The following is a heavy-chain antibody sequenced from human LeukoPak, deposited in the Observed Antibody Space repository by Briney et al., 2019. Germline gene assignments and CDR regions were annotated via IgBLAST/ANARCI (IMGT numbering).Heavy chain of an antibody. CDR2: IWYDGSNK. CDR1: GFTFSSYG. CDR3: ARVPDKYCDFWSGYYPYYYYGMDV. Sequence: GGSLRLSCAASGFTFSSYGMHWVRQAPGKGLEWVAVIWYDGSNKYYADSVKGRFTISRDNSKNTLYLQMNSLRAEDTAVYYCARVPDKYCDFWSGYYPYYYYGMDVWGQETTVTVSS. J-gene: IGHJ6*02. V-gene: IGHV3-33*01. D-gene: IGHD3-3*01.